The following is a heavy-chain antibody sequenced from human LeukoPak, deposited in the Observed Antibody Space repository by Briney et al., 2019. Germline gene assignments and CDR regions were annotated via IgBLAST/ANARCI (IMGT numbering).Heavy chain of an antibody. V-gene: IGHV1-8*01. D-gene: IGHD1-14*01. CDR3: ARGPRNDP. J-gene: IGHJ5*02. CDR1: GYPFTTYE. CDR2: VHPDSGNT. Sequence: ASVKVSCKTSGYPFTTYEINWVRQAAGQGLEWMGWVHPDSGNTDYAQKFQGRVTMTRDTSISTAYMELSSLRSGDTAVYFCARGPRNDPWGQGTLVTVSS.